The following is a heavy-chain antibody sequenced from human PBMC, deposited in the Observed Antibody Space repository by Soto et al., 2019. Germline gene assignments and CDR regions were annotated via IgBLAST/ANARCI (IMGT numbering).Heavy chain of an antibody. CDR2: IIPIFGTA. CDR3: ARDGPVTTSYYYYGMDV. Sequence: SVKVSCKASGGTFSSYAISWVRQAPGQGLEWMGGIIPIFGTANYAQKFQGRVTITADESTSTAYMELSSLRSEDTAVYYCARDGPVTTSYYYYGMDVWGQGTTVTVSS. V-gene: IGHV1-69*13. J-gene: IGHJ6*02. CDR1: GGTFSSYA. D-gene: IGHD4-17*01.